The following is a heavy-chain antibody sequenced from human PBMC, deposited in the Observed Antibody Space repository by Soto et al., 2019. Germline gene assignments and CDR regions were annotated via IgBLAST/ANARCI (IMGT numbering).Heavy chain of an antibody. D-gene: IGHD3-22*01. CDR3: AKAVTYYYDSSTQDAFDI. J-gene: IGHJ3*02. V-gene: IGHV3-23*01. CDR1: GFAFSNYA. Sequence: GGSLRLSCAASGFAFSNYAMNWVRQAPGKGLEWVSALSGSGGSTYYADSVKGRFTISRDNSKNTLYLQVNSLRAEDTAVYYCAKAVTYYYDSSTQDAFDIWDQGTMVTVSS. CDR2: LSGSGGST.